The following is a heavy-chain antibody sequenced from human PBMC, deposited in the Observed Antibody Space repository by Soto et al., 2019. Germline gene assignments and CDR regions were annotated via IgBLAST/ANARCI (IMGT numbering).Heavy chain of an antibody. CDR1: GYSFTSYW. CDR3: ARLTSGYYYYYGMDA. CDR2: IDPSDSYT. V-gene: IGHV5-10-1*01. J-gene: IGHJ6*02. Sequence: LGASLKISCKGSGYSFTSYWISWVRQMPGKGLEWMGRIDPSDSYTNYSPSFQGHVTISADKSISTAYLQWSSLKASDTAMYYCARLTSGYYYYYGMDAWGQGTTVTVSS. D-gene: IGHD3-3*01.